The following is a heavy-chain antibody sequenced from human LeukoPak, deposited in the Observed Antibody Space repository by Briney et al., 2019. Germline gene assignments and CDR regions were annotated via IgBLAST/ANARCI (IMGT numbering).Heavy chain of an antibody. CDR1: GFPLYEYA. CDR3: ARATYYYYGMDV. V-gene: IGHV3-9*01. Sequence: GRSLRLSCAPSGFPLYEYAMLGVRKAPEGGREWVSDISWNSSSIGYADSVKGRFTISRDNAKNSLYLQMNSLRAEDTALYYCARATYYYYGMDVWGQGPTVTVT. CDR2: ISWNSSSI. J-gene: IGHJ6*02.